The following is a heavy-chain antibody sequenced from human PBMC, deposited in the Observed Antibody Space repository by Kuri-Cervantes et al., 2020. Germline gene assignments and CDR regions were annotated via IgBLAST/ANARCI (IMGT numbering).Heavy chain of an antibody. V-gene: IGHV1-46*01. CDR1: GYTFTSYY. D-gene: IGHD3-9*01. CDR2: INPSGGST. J-gene: IGHJ3*02. CDR3: ARRGDYYDILTGFSDAFDI. Sequence: ASVKVSCKASGYTFTSYYMHWVRQAPGQGLEWMGIINPSGGSTSYAQKFQGRVTMTRDTSTSTVYMELSSLRSEDTAVYYCARRGDYYDILTGFSDAFDIWGQGTMVTVSS.